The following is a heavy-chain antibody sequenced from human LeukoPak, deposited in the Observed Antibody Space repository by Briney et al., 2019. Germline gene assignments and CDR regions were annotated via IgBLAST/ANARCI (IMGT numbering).Heavy chain of an antibody. Sequence: GGSLRLSCAASGFTFSSYWMSWVRQAPGKGLEGVANIKQDGSEKYYVDSVKGRFTISRDNAKNSLYLQMNSLRAEDTAVYYCARERYNWNYPFDYWGQGTLVTVSS. CDR3: ARERYNWNYPFDY. V-gene: IGHV3-7*01. CDR2: IKQDGSEK. CDR1: GFTFSSYW. J-gene: IGHJ4*02. D-gene: IGHD1-7*01.